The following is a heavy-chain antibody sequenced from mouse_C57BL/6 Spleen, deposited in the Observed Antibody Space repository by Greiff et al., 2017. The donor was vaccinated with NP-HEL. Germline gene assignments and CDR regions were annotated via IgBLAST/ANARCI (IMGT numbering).Heavy chain of an antibody. CDR3: TTWGTTVVAKRKNYFDY. CDR2: IDPEDGDT. Sequence: EVQLQQSGAELVRPGASVKLSCTASGFNIKDYYMHWVKQRPEQGLEWIGRIDPEDGDTEYAPKFQGKATMTADTSSNTAYLQLSSLTSEDTAVYYCTTWGTTVVAKRKNYFDYWGQGTTLTVSS. D-gene: IGHD1-1*01. CDR1: GFNIKDYY. V-gene: IGHV14-1*01. J-gene: IGHJ2*01.